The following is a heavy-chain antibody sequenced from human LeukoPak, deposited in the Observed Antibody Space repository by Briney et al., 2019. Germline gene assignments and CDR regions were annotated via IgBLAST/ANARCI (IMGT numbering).Heavy chain of an antibody. CDR1: GVTLSSYG. J-gene: IGHJ4*02. V-gene: IGHV3-30*18. Sequence: GGSLRLSCAASGVTLSSYGIHWVRQAPGKGLEWVAAISYDGNWKYYADSVKGRFTISRDNSKNTLYLQMDSLRPEDTAVYYCAKGRYLHDSSGYHPEFDYWGQGTLVTVSS. CDR3: AKGRYLHDSSGYHPEFDY. CDR2: ISYDGNWK. D-gene: IGHD3-22*01.